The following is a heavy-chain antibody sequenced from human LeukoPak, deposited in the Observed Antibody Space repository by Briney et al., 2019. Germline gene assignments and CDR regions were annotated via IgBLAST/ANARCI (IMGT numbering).Heavy chain of an antibody. J-gene: IGHJ4*02. CDR2: VNPNSGGT. Sequence: GASVKVSCTASGYTFTGYYIHWVRQAPGQGLEWMGWVNPNSGGTNYAQKFQGRVTMTRDTSISTAYMELSRLRSDDTAVYYCARSIMITFGGVTEIDYWGQGTLVTVSS. CDR1: GYTFTGYY. V-gene: IGHV1-2*02. D-gene: IGHD3-16*01. CDR3: ARSIMITFGGVTEIDY.